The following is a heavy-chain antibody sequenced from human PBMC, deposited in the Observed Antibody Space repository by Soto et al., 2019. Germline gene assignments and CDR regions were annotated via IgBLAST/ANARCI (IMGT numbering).Heavy chain of an antibody. CDR2: INHSGST. D-gene: IGHD3-10*01. Sequence: SETLSLTCAVYGGSFSGYYWSWIRQPPGKGLEWIGEINHSGSTNHNPSLKSRVTISVDTSKNQFSLKLSSVTAADTAVYYCARGMVRGVIYGYYYGMDVWGQGTTVTVSS. CDR1: GGSFSGYY. CDR3: ARGMVRGVIYGYYYGMDV. V-gene: IGHV4-34*01. J-gene: IGHJ6*02.